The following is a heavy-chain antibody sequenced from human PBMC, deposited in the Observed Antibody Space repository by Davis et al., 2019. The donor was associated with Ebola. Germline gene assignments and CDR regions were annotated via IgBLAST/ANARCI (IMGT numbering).Heavy chain of an antibody. D-gene: IGHD2-8*01. V-gene: IGHV3-21*01. Sequence: PGGSLRLSCAASGFTFSSYSMNWVRQAPGKGLEWVSSISSSSSYIYYADSVKGRFTISRDNAKNSLYLQMNSLRAEDTAVYYCARDQHPSIVLMVYPRIVGMDVWGQGTTVTVSS. CDR1: GFTFSSYS. J-gene: IGHJ6*02. CDR2: ISSSSSYI. CDR3: ARDQHPSIVLMVYPRIVGMDV.